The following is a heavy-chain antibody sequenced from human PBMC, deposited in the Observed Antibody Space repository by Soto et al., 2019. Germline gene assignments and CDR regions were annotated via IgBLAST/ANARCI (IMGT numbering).Heavy chain of an antibody. CDR1: GFVFTTYG. CDR3: VRDRVALRNRVRVSYFNL. D-gene: IGHD3-10*01. V-gene: IGHV3-33*01. Sequence: QAKLVESGGGVVQPGRSLRLSCAASGFVFTTYGMHWVRQAPGKGLEWVGVIWHDGSGTYYADALKGRFTISRDNSKNSASLQIDSLTVEDPAVYYCVRDRVALRNRVRVSYFNLWSRGTQVTVSS. CDR2: IWHDGSGT. J-gene: IGHJ2*01.